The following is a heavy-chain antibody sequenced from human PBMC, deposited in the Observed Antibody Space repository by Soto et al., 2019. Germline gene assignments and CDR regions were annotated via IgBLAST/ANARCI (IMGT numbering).Heavy chain of an antibody. CDR3: ASVGSGCRTTHY. CDR1: GYTFTSYA. D-gene: IGHD6-19*01. Sequence: QVQLVQSGAEVKKPGASVKVSCKASGYTFTSYAMHWVRQAPGQRLEWIGWINAGNGNTKYSQKYQGRVTITRDTSTSTAYRELSSLRSADTAVYYCASVGSGCRTTHYLGQGTMVTFSS. J-gene: IGHJ4*02. CDR2: INAGNGNT. V-gene: IGHV1-3*01.